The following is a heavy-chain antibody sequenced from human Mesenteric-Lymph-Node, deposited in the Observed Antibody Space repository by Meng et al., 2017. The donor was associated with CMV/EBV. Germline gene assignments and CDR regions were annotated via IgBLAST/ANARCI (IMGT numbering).Heavy chain of an antibody. J-gene: IGHJ5*02. Sequence: GESLKISCAASGFTFSSYWMSWVRQAPGKGLEWVANIKQDGSEKYYVDSVKGRFTISRDNAKNSLYLQMNSLRAEDTAVYYCAGPVVPAATAADPWGQGTLVTVSS. CDR3: AGPVVPAATAADP. V-gene: IGHV3-7*01. CDR2: IKQDGSEK. CDR1: GFTFSSYW. D-gene: IGHD2-2*01.